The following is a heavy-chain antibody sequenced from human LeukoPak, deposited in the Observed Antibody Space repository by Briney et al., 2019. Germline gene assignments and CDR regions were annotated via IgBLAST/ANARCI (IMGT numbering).Heavy chain of an antibody. J-gene: IGHJ4*02. D-gene: IGHD2-15*01. Sequence: PGGSLRLSCAASGFTYSSYWMSWVRQAPGKGPEWVANIKQDGSDKYYVDSVKGRFTISRDNAKNSLYLQMNSLRVEDTAVYYCARSKIVVVVAATKRSYYFDYWGQGTLVTVSS. V-gene: IGHV3-7*01. CDR1: GFTYSSYW. CDR3: ARSKIVVVVAATKRSYYFDY. CDR2: IKQDGSDK.